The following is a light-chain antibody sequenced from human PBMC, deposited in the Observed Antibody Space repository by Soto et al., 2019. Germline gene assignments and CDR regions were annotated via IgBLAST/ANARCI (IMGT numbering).Light chain of an antibody. Sequence: AIELTQSPSSLSASVGDRVTITCRASQGISSALAWYQQKPGKAPKLLIYDASTLQSGVPSRFSGSGSETDFTLTISSLQPEDFTTYDCQQFNTYPLTCAGGTSVDIK. CDR1: QGISSA. J-gene: IGKJ4*01. CDR2: DAS. CDR3: QQFNTYPLT. V-gene: IGKV1-13*02.